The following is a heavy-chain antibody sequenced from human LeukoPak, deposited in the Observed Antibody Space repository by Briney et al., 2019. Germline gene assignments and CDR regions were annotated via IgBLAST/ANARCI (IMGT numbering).Heavy chain of an antibody. D-gene: IGHD3-9*01. CDR1: GGTFSSYA. CDR2: IIPIFGTA. V-gene: IGHV1-69*13. Sequence: ASVKVSCKASGGTFSSYAISWVRQAPGQGLEWMGGIIPIFGTANYAQKFQGRVTITADESTSTAYMELSSLRSEDTAVYYCARTDILTGYHDYWGQGTLVTVSS. CDR3: ARTDILTGYHDY. J-gene: IGHJ4*02.